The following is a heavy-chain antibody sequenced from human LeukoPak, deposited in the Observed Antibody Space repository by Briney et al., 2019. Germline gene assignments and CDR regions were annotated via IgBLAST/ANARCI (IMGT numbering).Heavy chain of an antibody. CDR3: TKGEKKRLARQPDY. J-gene: IGHJ4*02. CDR1: GFTFSSYE. CDR2: IDSGRGSST. Sequence: GGSLRLSCAASGFTFSSYEMNWVRQAPGKGLEWVSYIDSGRGSSTNYADSVKGRFTISRDNAKNSLYLQMNNLRGEDTAFYYCTKGEKKRLARQPDYWGQGTLVTVSS. D-gene: IGHD6-25*01. V-gene: IGHV3-48*03.